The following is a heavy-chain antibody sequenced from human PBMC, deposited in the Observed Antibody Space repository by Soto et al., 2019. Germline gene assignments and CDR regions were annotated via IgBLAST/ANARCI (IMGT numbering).Heavy chain of an antibody. CDR3: VGEVASGY. V-gene: IGHV3-30*03. Sequence: QVQLVESGGGVVQPGRSLRLSCAASGVTLSNFGMHWVRQAPGKGLEWVAVISRDGSTMFYADSVKGRFTISRDSSRNTLYLQMNSLIAEDTAVYHCVGEVASGYWGQGTLVTVSS. CDR2: ISRDGSTM. CDR1: GVTLSNFG. D-gene: IGHD2-21*01. J-gene: IGHJ4*02.